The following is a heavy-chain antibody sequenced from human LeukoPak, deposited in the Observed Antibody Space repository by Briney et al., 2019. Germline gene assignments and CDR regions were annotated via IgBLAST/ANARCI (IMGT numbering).Heavy chain of an antibody. CDR2: IYTSGST. CDR3: ARLGGEGAPGWGYYYYCMDV. J-gene: IGHJ6*03. V-gene: IGHV4-4*09. CDR1: GGSISSYY. D-gene: IGHD3-10*01. Sequence: SETLSLTCTVSGGSISSYYWSWIRQPPGKGLEWIGYIYTSGSTNYNPSLKSRVTISVDTSKNQFSLKLSSVTAADTAVYYCARLGGEGAPGWGYYYYCMDVWGKGTTVTVSS.